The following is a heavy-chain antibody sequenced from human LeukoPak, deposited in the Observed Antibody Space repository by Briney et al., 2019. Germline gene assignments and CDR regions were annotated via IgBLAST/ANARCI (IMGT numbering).Heavy chain of an antibody. J-gene: IGHJ4*02. V-gene: IGHV3-23*01. CDR2: ISGSGGST. D-gene: IGHD4-17*01. Sequence: PGGSLRLSCAASGFTFSSYAMSWVRQAPGKGLEWVSAISGSGGSTYYADSVKGRFTISRGNSKNTLYLQMNSLRAEDTAVYYCANDLDYGDYAFDYWGQGTLVTVSS. CDR1: GFTFSSYA. CDR3: ANDLDYGDYAFDY.